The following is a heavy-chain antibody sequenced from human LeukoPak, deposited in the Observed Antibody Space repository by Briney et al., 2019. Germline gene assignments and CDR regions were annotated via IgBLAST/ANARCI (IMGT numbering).Heavy chain of an antibody. Sequence: GGSLRLFCAASGFTFSSYWMSWVRQAPGKGLEWVASIKQDGSEETYVDSVKGRFTVSRDNAKNSLYLQMNSLRAEDTAVYYCARGGGSPDYWGQGTLATVSS. CDR2: IKQDGSEE. D-gene: IGHD2-15*01. J-gene: IGHJ4*02. V-gene: IGHV3-7*01. CDR1: GFTFSSYW. CDR3: ARGGGSPDY.